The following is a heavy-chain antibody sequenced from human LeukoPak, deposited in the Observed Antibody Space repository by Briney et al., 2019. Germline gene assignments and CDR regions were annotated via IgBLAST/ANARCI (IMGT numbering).Heavy chain of an antibody. Sequence: PSETLSLTCAVHGGSFSGYYWSWIRQPPGKGLEWIGEINHSGSTNYNPSLKSRVTISVDTSKNQFSLKLSSVTAADTAVYYCARGRIRKQRLTSFDYWGQGTLVTVSS. CDR1: GGSFSGYY. J-gene: IGHJ4*02. V-gene: IGHV4-34*01. D-gene: IGHD6-25*01. CDR2: INHSGST. CDR3: ARGRIRKQRLTSFDY.